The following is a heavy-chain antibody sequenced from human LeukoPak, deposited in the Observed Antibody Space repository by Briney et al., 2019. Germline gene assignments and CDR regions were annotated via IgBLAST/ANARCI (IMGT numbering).Heavy chain of an antibody. CDR2: INTNTGNP. V-gene: IGHV7-4-1*02. Sequence: VASVKVSCKASGYTFTSYAMNWVRQAPGQGLEWMGWINTNTGNPTYAQGFTGRFVFSLDTSVSTAYLQISSLKAEDTAVYYCAGEYSYGSYSWAFDIWGQGTMDTVSS. J-gene: IGHJ3*02. CDR3: AGEYSYGSYSWAFDI. CDR1: GYTFTSYA. D-gene: IGHD5-18*01.